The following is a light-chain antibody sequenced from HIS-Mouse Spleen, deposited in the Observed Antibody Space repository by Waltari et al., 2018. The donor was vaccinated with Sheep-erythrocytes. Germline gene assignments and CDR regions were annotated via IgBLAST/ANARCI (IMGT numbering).Light chain of an antibody. Sequence: DIQLTQSPSFLSASVGDRVTLTCRASQDISSYLAWYQQKPGKAPKLLIYAASTLQSGVPSRFSGSGSGTEFTLTISSLQPEDFATYYCQQLNSYPPAFGPGTKVDIK. CDR2: AAS. V-gene: IGKV1-9*01. CDR1: QDISSY. CDR3: QQLNSYPPA. J-gene: IGKJ3*01.